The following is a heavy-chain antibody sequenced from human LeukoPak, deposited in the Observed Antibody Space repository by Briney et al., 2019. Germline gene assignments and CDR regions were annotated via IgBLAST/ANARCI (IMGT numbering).Heavy chain of an antibody. D-gene: IGHD1-1*01. CDR2: IKQDGREK. CDR3: ARDHEEGVSGTTLIRGSNFDY. V-gene: IGHV3-7*01. CDR1: GFTFSSYW. Sequence: GGSLRLSCAASGFTFSSYWMSWVRKAPGKGLEWVANIKQDGREKYYVDSVKGRFTISRDNAKNSLYLQMNSLRAEDTAVYYCARDHEEGVSGTTLIRGSNFDYWGQGTLVTVSS. J-gene: IGHJ4*02.